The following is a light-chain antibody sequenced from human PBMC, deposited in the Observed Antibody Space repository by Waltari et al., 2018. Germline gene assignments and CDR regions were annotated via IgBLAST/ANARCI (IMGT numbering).Light chain of an antibody. CDR3: ASWDDKLNAWV. CDR2: KNN. CDR1: SSNIGYNH. V-gene: IGLV1-47*01. J-gene: IGLJ3*02. Sequence: QPVVTQPPSASGTPGQRVTIPCSGSSSNIGYNHVFWYQQVPGTAPKLLVHKNNERPSGVPARFTGSKSGTSASLAIYGLRSEDEADYYCASWDDKLNAWVIGGGTRLTVL.